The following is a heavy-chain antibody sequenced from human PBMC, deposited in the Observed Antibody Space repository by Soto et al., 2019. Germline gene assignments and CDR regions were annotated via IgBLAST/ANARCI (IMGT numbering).Heavy chain of an antibody. J-gene: IGHJ4*02. Sequence: QVQLQESGPGLVKPSETLSLTCTVSGASISSSYWSWIRQPPGKGLEWIGYIYNSGSTTYNPSLKSRVHVSVYTSKNQFSLRLSSVTAADTAVYYCARRYSYGHFDYWGQGTLVSVSS. CDR3: ARRYSYGHFDY. CDR1: GASISSSY. CDR2: IYNSGST. V-gene: IGHV4-59*08. D-gene: IGHD5-18*01.